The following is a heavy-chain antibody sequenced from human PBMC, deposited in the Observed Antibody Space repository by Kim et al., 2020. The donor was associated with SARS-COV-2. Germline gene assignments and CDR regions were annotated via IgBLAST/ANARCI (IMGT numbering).Heavy chain of an antibody. J-gene: IGHJ4*02. CDR1: GFPFTGYT. Sequence: GGSLRLSCAASGFPFTGYTMNWVRQAPGKGLEWVSGIIGSGGATYYADSVKDRFTISRDNSKNTLYLHMNTLRADDTAVYYCAKGFGGDRAYWGQGTLVTVSS. CDR2: IIGSGGAT. V-gene: IGHV3-23*01. D-gene: IGHD3-10*01. CDR3: AKGFGGDRAY.